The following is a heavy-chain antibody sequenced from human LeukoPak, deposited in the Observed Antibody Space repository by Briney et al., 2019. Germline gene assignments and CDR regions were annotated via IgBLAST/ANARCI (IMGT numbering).Heavy chain of an antibody. CDR2: IDPDGGGT. Sequence: ASVKVSCKISGYTFTAYYVHWVRQAPGQGLAWMGWIDPDGGGTNYAQKFQGMVTMTSDTSISTAYMELNSLTSDDTAVYYCARLGYGSPAKWGQGTLVTVSS. CDR3: ARLGYGSPAK. J-gene: IGHJ4*02. V-gene: IGHV1-2*02. CDR1: GYTFTAYY. D-gene: IGHD6-19*01.